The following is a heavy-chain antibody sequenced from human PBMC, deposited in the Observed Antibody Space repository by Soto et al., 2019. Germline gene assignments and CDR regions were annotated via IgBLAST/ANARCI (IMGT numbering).Heavy chain of an antibody. J-gene: IGHJ4*02. Sequence: GGSLRLSCAASGFTFSTYWMSWVRQAPGKGLEWVANIKQDGSEKYYVDSVKGRFTISRDNAKNSLYLQMNSLRAEDTAVYYCARDRCTSTSCFPDYWSQGTLVTISS. CDR1: GFTFSTYW. V-gene: IGHV3-7*01. D-gene: IGHD2-2*01. CDR2: IKQDGSEK. CDR3: ARDRCTSTSCFPDY.